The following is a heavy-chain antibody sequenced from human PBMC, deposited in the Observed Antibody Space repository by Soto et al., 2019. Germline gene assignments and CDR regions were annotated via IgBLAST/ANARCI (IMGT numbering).Heavy chain of an antibody. Sequence: GGSLRLSCAASGFTFSSYSMNWVRQAPGKGLEWVSSISSSSSYIYYADSVKGRFTISRDNAKNSLYLQMNSLRAEDTAVYYCARSGGSGSYYKSTNSYYMDVWGKGTTVTVSS. CDR3: ARSGGSGSYYKSTNSYYMDV. CDR2: ISSSSSYI. J-gene: IGHJ6*03. D-gene: IGHD3-10*01. V-gene: IGHV3-21*01. CDR1: GFTFSSYS.